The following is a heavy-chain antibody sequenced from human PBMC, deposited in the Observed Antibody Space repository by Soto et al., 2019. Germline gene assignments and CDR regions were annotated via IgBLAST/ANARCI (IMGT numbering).Heavy chain of an antibody. V-gene: IGHV4-59*01. CDR3: ARGIQPPTLSPWDV. CDR1: GVSIDKYY. D-gene: IGHD1-1*01. CDR2: IFYTGGT. Sequence: SETLSLTCNVSGVSIDKYYWTWIRQSPGRGLEWIGYIFYTGGTNYNPSLKSRVTISADVSKSQVSLKMTSVTAADTALYYCARGIQPPTLSPWDVWGQGSPVTVYS. J-gene: IGHJ6*01.